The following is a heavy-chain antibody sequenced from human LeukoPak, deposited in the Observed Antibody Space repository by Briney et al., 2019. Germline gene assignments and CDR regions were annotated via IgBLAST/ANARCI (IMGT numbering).Heavy chain of an antibody. CDR2: IKQDGSEK. Sequence: PGGSLRLSCAASGFTFSSYWMSWVRQAPGKGLEWVANIKQDGSEKYYVDSVKGRFTISRDNAKNSLYLQMNSLRAEDTAVYYRALVATHNVWAFDYWGQGTLVTVSS. CDR3: ALVATHNVWAFDY. CDR1: GFTFSSYW. V-gene: IGHV3-7*01. D-gene: IGHD5-12*01. J-gene: IGHJ4*02.